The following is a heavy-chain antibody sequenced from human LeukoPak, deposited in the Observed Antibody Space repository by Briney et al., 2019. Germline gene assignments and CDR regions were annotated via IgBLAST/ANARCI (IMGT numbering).Heavy chain of an antibody. CDR3: ARGPKYYGSGSYYTYYYYGMDV. J-gene: IGHJ6*02. CDR1: GGSFSGYY. CDR2: INHSGST. V-gene: IGHV4-34*01. D-gene: IGHD3-10*01. Sequence: PSETLSLTCAVYGGSFSGYYWSWIRQPPGKGLEWIGEINHSGSTNYNPSLKSRVTISVDTSKNQFSLKLSSVTAADTAVYYCARGPKYYGSGSYYTYYYYGMDVWGQGTTVAVSS.